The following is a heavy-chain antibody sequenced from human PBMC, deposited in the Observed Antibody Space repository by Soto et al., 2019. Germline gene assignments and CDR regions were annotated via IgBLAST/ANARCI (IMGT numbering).Heavy chain of an antibody. J-gene: IGHJ5*02. Sequence: EVQLVESGGGLVQPGGSLRLSCAGSGFTFNSHEMTWVRQAPGKGLEWISSISSRGGSIYYADSVKGRFTVSRDNAKNSLYLQMNSLRAEDTAVYYCARSWGLYCSSSRCYSPWFDPWGRGTLVTVSS. CDR1: GFTFNSHE. V-gene: IGHV3-48*03. CDR3: ARSWGLYCSSSRCYSPWFDP. D-gene: IGHD2-2*02. CDR2: ISSRGGSI.